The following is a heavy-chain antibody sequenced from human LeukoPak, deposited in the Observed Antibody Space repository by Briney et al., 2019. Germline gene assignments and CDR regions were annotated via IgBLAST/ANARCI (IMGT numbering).Heavy chain of an antibody. J-gene: IGHJ4*02. Sequence: SETLSLTCAVSGGSISTYLWSWIRQPPGKGLEWIGYIYNSGNTNYNPSLKSRVTISVDRSKNQFSLKLSSVTAADTAVYYCARTLSGSIYSDYWGQGTLVTVSS. CDR3: ARTLSGSIYSDY. V-gene: IGHV4-59*01. CDR2: IYNSGNT. CDR1: GGSISTYL. D-gene: IGHD3-10*01.